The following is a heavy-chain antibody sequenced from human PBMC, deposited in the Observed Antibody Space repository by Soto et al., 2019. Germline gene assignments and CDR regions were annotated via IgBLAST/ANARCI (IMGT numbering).Heavy chain of an antibody. J-gene: IGHJ4*02. V-gene: IGHV3-23*01. D-gene: IGHD3-10*01. CDR2: ISGSGGST. CDR1: GFTFSSYA. Sequence: PGGSLRLSCAASGFTFSSYALSWVRQAPGKGLEWVSAISGSGGSTYYADSVKGRFTISRDNSKNTLYLQMNSLRAEDTAVYYCAMLLIWFGELLSDIDYWGQGNLVTVSS. CDR3: AMLLIWFGELLSDIDY.